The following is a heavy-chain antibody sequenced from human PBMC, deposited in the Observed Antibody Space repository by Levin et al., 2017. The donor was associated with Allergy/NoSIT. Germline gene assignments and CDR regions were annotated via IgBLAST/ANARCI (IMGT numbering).Heavy chain of an antibody. CDR3: ATRGSGTSVEYYVSV. CDR2: IFHNGYA. Sequence: SETLSLTCAVSGGAIMSSIWWSWVRQAPGKGLEWIGEIFHNGYATYKSSLKSRVAISVDTSKNQFSLKLTSVTAADTAVYYCATRGSGTSVEYYVSVWGRGALVTVSS. J-gene: IGHJ2*01. CDR1: GGAIMSSIW. D-gene: IGHD3-10*01. V-gene: IGHV4-4*02.